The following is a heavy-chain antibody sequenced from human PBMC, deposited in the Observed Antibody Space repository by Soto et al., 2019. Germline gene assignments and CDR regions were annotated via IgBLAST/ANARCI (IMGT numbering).Heavy chain of an antibody. Sequence: ASVQVSCKASGYTFTIYGISWLRQAPGQGLEWMGWISAYNGNTNYAQKLQGRVTMTTDTSTGTAYMELRSLRSDDTAVYYCARDRDWAKYYYDSSGYYYFDYWGQGTLVTVSS. V-gene: IGHV1-18*01. D-gene: IGHD3-22*01. CDR1: GYTFTIYG. CDR3: ARDRDWAKYYYDSSGYYYFDY. J-gene: IGHJ4*02. CDR2: ISAYNGNT.